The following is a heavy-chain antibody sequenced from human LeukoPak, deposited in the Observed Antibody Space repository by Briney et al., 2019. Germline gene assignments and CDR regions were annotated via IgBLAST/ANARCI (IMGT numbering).Heavy chain of an antibody. J-gene: IGHJ5*02. CDR1: GYSISDYY. D-gene: IGHD3-10*01. CDR3: ARELDGNGGWFDP. CDR2: VYYSGST. V-gene: IGHV4-59*01. Sequence: PSETLSLTCTVSGYSISDYYWSWIRQSPGKGLEWIGEVYYSGSTHCNPSLKSRVTISIDTSQNQFSLRLRSVTAADTAVYYCARELDGNGGWFDPWGPGTLVIVSS.